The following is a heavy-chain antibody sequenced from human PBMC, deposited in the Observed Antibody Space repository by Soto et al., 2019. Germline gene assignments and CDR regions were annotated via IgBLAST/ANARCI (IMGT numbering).Heavy chain of an antibody. V-gene: IGHV3-7*01. J-gene: IGHJ4*02. CDR1: GFTFSSYW. Sequence: ESLKISCAASGFTFSSYWMSWVRQAPGKGLEWVANIKQDGSEKYYVDSVKGRFTISRDNAKNSLYLQMNSLRAEDTAVYYCARLDHIVVVPAAILFDYWGQGTLVTVSS. CDR2: IKQDGSEK. CDR3: ARLDHIVVVPAAILFDY. D-gene: IGHD2-2*02.